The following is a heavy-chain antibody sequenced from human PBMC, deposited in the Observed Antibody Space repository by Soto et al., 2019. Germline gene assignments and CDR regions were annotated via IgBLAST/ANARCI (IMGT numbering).Heavy chain of an antibody. CDR3: ARRGTNWHTVVY. J-gene: IGHJ4*02. V-gene: IGHV5-51*01. CDR1: GYSFTSYW. Sequence: GESLKISCKASGYSFTSYWIGWVRQMPGKGLEWMGIIYPADSDIRYSPSFQGQVTMSADKSISTAYLQWSSLKASDTAMYYYARRGTNWHTVVYWGQGTLVTVSS. CDR2: IYPADSDI. D-gene: IGHD1-1*01.